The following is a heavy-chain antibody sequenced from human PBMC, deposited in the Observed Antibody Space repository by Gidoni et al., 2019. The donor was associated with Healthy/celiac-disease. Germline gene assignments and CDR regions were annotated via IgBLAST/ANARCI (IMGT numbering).Heavy chain of an antibody. D-gene: IGHD4-17*01. Sequence: QLQLQESGPGLVKPSETLSLTCTVSGGSISSSSYYWGWIRQPPGKGLEWIGSIYYSGSTYYNPSLKSRVTISVDTSKNQFSLKLSSVTAADTAVYYCARASTYGSYWYFDLWGRGTLVTVSS. V-gene: IGHV4-39*01. CDR3: ARASTYGSYWYFDL. CDR2: IYYSGST. CDR1: GGSISSSSYY. J-gene: IGHJ2*01.